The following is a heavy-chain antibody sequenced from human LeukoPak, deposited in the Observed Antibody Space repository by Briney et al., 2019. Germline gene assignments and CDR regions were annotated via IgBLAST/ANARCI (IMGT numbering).Heavy chain of an antibody. D-gene: IGHD2-2*01. CDR1: GFTLSSYG. J-gene: IGHJ4*02. V-gene: IGHV3-7*01. CDR2: IKQDGSEK. CDR3: AKGYAYGDS. Sequence: GGSLRLSCAASGFTLSSYGMSWVRQAPGKGLEWVDNIKQDGSEKYYVDSVKGRFTISRDNVKNTLYLQMNSLRAEDTAVYYCAKGYAYGDSWGQGTLVTVSS.